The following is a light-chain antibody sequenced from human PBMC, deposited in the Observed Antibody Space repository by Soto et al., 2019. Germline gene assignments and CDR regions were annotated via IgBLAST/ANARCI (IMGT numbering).Light chain of an antibody. Sequence: QSVLTQPASLSGSPGQSITNSRTGTSIDIGAYSYVSWFQQHPGKAPKPKTSELNTQPSAVSNRFSGSKSGNTASLTISGLRVEHDAEYFCFSFTTTRTHVFGTGTKVTVL. CDR2: ELN. V-gene: IGLV2-14*03. CDR3: FSFTTTRTHV. CDR1: SIDIGAYSY. J-gene: IGLJ1*01.